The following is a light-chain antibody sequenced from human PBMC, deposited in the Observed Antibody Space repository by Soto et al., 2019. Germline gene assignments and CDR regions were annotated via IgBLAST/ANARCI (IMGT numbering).Light chain of an antibody. J-gene: IGKJ4*01. CDR1: QDSNTY. CDR2: AAS. V-gene: IGKV1-27*01. CDR3: QKYDIVLLT. Sequence: DIQMTQSPSSLSASVRDGVSITCRASQDSNTYLAWYQQKPGKVPQLLIYAASTLQSGVPSRFSGAGSGTDFSLTVSSLQPEDVETYYCQKYDIVLLTFGGGNKVASK.